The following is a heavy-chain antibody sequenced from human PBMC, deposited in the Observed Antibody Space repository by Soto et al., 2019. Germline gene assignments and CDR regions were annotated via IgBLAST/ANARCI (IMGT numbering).Heavy chain of an antibody. CDR2: ISPYTGNT. CDR1: GYIFVNYG. D-gene: IGHD3-16*01. CDR3: GMVDNYVTPTPQDV. V-gene: IGHV1-18*01. J-gene: IGHJ6*02. Sequence: QVQLVQSGDEVKKPGASVKVSCKASGYIFVNYGIAWVRQAPGQGLEWMGWISPYTGNTHSATKVQGRLTMTTDTSTSTAYMDLGSLTSDDPAGYYCGMVDNYVTPTPQDVWGQGTTVTVSS.